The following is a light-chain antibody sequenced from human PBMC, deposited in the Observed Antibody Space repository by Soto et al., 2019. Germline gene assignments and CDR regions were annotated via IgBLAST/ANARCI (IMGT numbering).Light chain of an antibody. CDR3: QQTYRTPHT. CDR2: AAS. CDR1: QSITNY. V-gene: IGKV1-39*01. Sequence: DIQVTQSPSSLSTSVGDRVTITCRASQSITNYLNWYQLKPGKAPKLLIYAASSLQSGVPTRFSGSGSATDCTLIINSLQPEDFATYFCQQTYRTPHTFGQGTKLEI. J-gene: IGKJ2*01.